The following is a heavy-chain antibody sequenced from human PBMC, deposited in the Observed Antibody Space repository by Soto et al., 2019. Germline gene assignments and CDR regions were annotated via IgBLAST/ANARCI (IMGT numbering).Heavy chain of an antibody. V-gene: IGHV5-10-1*01. J-gene: IGHJ6*02. Sequence: AGESLKISCKGSGYSFTNYWISWVRQMPGKGLEWMGRIDPSDSYTKYSPSFQGHVTISADNSISTAYLQWSSLKASDTAMYYCARHDCSSTRCYNFGMDVWGQGTTVTVSS. CDR3: ARHDCSSTRCYNFGMDV. CDR2: IDPSDSYT. CDR1: GYSFTNYW. D-gene: IGHD2-2*02.